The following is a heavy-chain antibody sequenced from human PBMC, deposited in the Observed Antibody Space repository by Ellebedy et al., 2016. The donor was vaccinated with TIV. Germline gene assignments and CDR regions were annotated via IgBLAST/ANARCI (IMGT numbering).Heavy chain of an antibody. CDR3: AKGRGGGSDSSAPRYYFDY. V-gene: IGHV3-23*01. CDR2: ISHTGSRT. Sequence: LGGSLRLSCAASGFTFSSYAMSWVRQAPGKGLEWVSTISHTGSRTYYADSVEGRFIISRDNSKKTLYLQMNSLRAEDTAVYYCAKGRGGGSDSSAPRYYFDYWGLGTLVTVSS. CDR1: GFTFSSYA. J-gene: IGHJ4*02. D-gene: IGHD3-22*01.